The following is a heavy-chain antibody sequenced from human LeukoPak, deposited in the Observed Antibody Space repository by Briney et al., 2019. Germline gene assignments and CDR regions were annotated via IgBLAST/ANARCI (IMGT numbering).Heavy chain of an antibody. Sequence: ASVKVSCKASGYTFTSYGISWVRQAPGQGLEWMGWISAYNGNTNYALKLQGRVTMTTDTSTSTAYMELRSLRSDDTAVYYCARGAAGYYKRYYYGMDVWGKGTTVTVSS. CDR2: ISAYNGNT. CDR3: ARGAAGYYKRYYYGMDV. J-gene: IGHJ6*04. CDR1: GYTFTSYG. V-gene: IGHV1-18*04. D-gene: IGHD3-9*01.